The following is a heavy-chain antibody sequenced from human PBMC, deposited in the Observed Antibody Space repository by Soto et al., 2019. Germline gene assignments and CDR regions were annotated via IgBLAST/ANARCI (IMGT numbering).Heavy chain of an antibody. D-gene: IGHD1-26*01. J-gene: IGHJ4*02. CDR3: TTTGYSGTDL. Sequence: GSLRLSCATSGFPFNNAWLSWVRQAPGKGLEWVGRIKNKGHGGTTDYAEAVKGRFTISRDDSKNTLDLQMDSLKTEDTAVYYCTTTGYSGTDLWGQGTLVTVSS. V-gene: IGHV3-15*01. CDR1: GFPFNNAW. CDR2: IKNKGHGGTT.